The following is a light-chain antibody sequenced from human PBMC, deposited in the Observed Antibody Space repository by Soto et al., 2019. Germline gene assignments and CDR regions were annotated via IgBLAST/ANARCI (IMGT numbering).Light chain of an antibody. CDR1: QTVSSNY. V-gene: IGKV3-20*01. J-gene: IGKJ1*01. CDR3: QQYGGSPIT. Sequence: EIVLTQSPGTLSLSPGEGATLSCWASQTVSSNYLAWYQQRHGQAPRLIIYGASSRATGIPDRFSGSGSGTDLTITISSLEPEDFELYYCQQYGGSPITFGLGTKVDIK. CDR2: GAS.